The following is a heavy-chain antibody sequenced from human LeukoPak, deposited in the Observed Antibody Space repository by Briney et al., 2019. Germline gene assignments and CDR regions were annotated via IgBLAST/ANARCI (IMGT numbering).Heavy chain of an antibody. V-gene: IGHV4-34*01. CDR3: ATRITMVRGVHN. D-gene: IGHD3-10*01. Sequence: KSSETLSLTCAVYGGSFSGYYWSWIRQPPGKGLEWIGEINHSGSTNYNPSLKSRVTISVDTSKNQFSLKPSSVTAADTAVYYCATRITMVRGVHNWGQGTLVTVSS. CDR2: INHSGST. CDR1: GGSFSGYY. J-gene: IGHJ4*02.